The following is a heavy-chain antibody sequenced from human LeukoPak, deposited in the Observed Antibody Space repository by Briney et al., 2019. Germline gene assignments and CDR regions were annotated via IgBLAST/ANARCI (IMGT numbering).Heavy chain of an antibody. CDR2: IYTSGST. CDR3: ARGPSVVGATTNLPYFDY. J-gene: IGHJ4*02. Sequence: SETLSLTCTVSGGSISSYYWSWIRQPAGKGLEWIGRIYTSGSTNYNPSLKSRVTMSVDTSKNQFSLKLSSVTAADTAVYYCARGPSVVGATTNLPYFDYWGQGTLVTVSS. CDR1: GGSISSYY. V-gene: IGHV4-4*07. D-gene: IGHD1-26*01.